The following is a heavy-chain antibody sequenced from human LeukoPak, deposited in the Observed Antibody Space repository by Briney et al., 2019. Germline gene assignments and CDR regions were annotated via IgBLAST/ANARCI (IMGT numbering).Heavy chain of an antibody. CDR2: ISYDGSNK. CDR1: GFTFSSYA. CDR3: AKDQTTLTYYYGSGSYGY. J-gene: IGHJ4*02. Sequence: GGSLRLSCAASGFTFSSYAMHWVRQAPGKGLEWVAVISYDGSNKYYADSVKGRFTISRDNSKNTLYLQMNSLRAEDTAVYYCAKDQTTLTYYYGSGSYGYWGQGTLVTVSS. V-gene: IGHV3-30*04. D-gene: IGHD3-10*01.